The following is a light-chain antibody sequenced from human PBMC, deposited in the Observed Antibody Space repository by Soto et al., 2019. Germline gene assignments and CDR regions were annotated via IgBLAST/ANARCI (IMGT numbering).Light chain of an antibody. CDR2: GAS. CDR1: QSVSSN. V-gene: IGKV3D-15*01. Sequence: EIVMTQSPATLSVPPGERATLSCRASQSVSSNLAWYQQKPGQAPRLLIYGASTRATGIPARFSGSGSGTEFTLTISSLQSEDFAVYYCQQYNNWPPTFGQGTKVEIK. CDR3: QQYNNWPPT. J-gene: IGKJ1*01.